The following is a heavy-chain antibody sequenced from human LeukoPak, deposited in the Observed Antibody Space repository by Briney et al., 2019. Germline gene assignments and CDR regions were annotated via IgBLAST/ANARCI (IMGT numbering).Heavy chain of an antibody. J-gene: IGHJ4*02. D-gene: IGHD1-26*01. CDR3: AKDHEWELYMFDY. Sequence: GGSLRLSCAASGFTFSNAWMSWVRQAPGKGLEWVSSIRASAAMTYYADSVKGLLTLSRDNSKNTLYLQMNSLRAEDTAVYYCAKDHEWELYMFDYWGQGTLVTVSS. V-gene: IGHV3-23*01. CDR2: IRASAAMT. CDR1: GFTFSNAW.